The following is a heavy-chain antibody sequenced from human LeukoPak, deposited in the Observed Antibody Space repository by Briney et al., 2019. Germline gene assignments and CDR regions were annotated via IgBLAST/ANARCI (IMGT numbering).Heavy chain of an antibody. J-gene: IGHJ4*02. CDR1: GFTLSSYA. CDR2: ISYDGSNK. CDR3: ARGAVAGL. Sequence: TGGSLRLSCAASGFTLSSYAMHWVRQAPGKGLEWVAVISYDGSNKYYADSVKGRFTISRDNSKNTLYLQMNSLRAEDTAVYYCARGAVAGLWGQGTLVTVSS. D-gene: IGHD6-19*01. V-gene: IGHV3-30*04.